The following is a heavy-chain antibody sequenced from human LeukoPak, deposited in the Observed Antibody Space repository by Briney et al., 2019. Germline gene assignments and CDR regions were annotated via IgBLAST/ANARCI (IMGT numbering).Heavy chain of an antibody. V-gene: IGHV4-30-4*01. J-gene: IGHJ4*02. Sequence: PQTLSPTCTVSAASTSSGAYYWSRIRHPPGKGQEWIGYIYYSGTTYNNPSLKSRVTMSVHTSKNQFSLKLSSVTAADTAVYYCARDEGAAAGTALWYWGQGTLVTVSS. CDR2: IYYSGTT. CDR1: AASTSSGAYY. CDR3: ARDEGAAAGTALWY. D-gene: IGHD6-13*01.